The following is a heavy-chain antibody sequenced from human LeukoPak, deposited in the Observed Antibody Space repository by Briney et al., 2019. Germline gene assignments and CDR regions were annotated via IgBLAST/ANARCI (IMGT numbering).Heavy chain of an antibody. Sequence: SETLSLTCTVSGGSISSYYWSWIRQPPGKGLEWIGYIYYSGSTNYNPSLKSRVTISVDTSKNQFSLKLSSVTAADTAVYYCATLGEYYDSSGYYYNWGQGTLVTVSS. D-gene: IGHD3-22*01. CDR2: IYYSGST. CDR1: GGSISSYY. J-gene: IGHJ4*02. V-gene: IGHV4-59*12. CDR3: ATLGEYYDSSGYYYN.